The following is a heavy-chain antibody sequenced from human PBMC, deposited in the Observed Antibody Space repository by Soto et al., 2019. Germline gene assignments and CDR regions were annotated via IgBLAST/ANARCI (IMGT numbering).Heavy chain of an antibody. CDR2: IIPIFGTA. J-gene: IGHJ4*02. CDR1: GGTFSSYA. D-gene: IGHD3-3*02. CDR3: ARSGGGIASRNGFDY. Sequence: QVQLVQSGAEVKKPGSSVKVSCKASGGTFSSYAISWVRQAPGQGLEWMGGIIPIFGTANYAQKFQGRVTITAHKSTNTAYMELSSLRSEDTAEYYCARSGGGIASRNGFDYWGQGTLVSVSS. V-gene: IGHV1-69*06.